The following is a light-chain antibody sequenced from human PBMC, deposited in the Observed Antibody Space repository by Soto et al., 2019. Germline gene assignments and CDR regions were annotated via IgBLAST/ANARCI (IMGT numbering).Light chain of an antibody. CDR2: DNN. V-gene: IGLV1-51*01. CDR1: SSNIGNNF. CDR3: ATWDSSLIAGV. Sequence: QSVLTQPPSVSAAPGQKVTISCSGSSSNIGNNFVSWYQHLPGTAPKLLIYDNNKRPSGIPDRFSATKSGTSATLGITGLQTGDEAHYYCATWDSSLIAGVFGGGTKVTVL. J-gene: IGLJ2*01.